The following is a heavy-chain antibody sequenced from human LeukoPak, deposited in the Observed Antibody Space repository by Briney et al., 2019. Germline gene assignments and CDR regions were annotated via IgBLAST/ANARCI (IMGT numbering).Heavy chain of an antibody. J-gene: IGHJ6*02. V-gene: IGHV3-74*01. CDR3: ARDRGYSPDV. D-gene: IGHD5-18*01. Sequence: PGGSLRLSCAASGFTFRNYWMHWVRQVPGKGLVWVSHLNGDGSSITYADSVKGRFSISRDNAKSTLYLQMNSLRAEDTAVYHCARDRGYSPDVWGQGTTVTVSS. CDR1: GFTFRNYW. CDR2: LNGDGSSI.